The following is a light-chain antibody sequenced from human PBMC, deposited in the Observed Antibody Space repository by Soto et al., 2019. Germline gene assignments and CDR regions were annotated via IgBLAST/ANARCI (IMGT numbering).Light chain of an antibody. CDR1: QNVSSN. CDR3: QQYNNWLYT. V-gene: IGKV3-15*01. J-gene: IGKJ2*01. CDR2: GAS. Sequence: TVLTQSPGTLSLSPGERATLSCRASQNVSSNLLVWYQQKPGQAPRLLFYGASTRATGVPARFSGSGSGTEFTLTISSLQSEDLAVYYCQQYNNWLYTFGQGTKLEIK.